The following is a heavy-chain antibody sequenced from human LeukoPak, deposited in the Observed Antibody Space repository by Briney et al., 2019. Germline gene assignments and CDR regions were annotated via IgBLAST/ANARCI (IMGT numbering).Heavy chain of an antibody. D-gene: IGHD3-9*01. J-gene: IGHJ4*02. CDR2: ISWNSGSI. CDR3: AKDISYDILTGYPDY. Sequence: GGSLRLSCAASGFTFDDYAMHWVRQAPGKGLEWVSGISWNSGSIGYADSVKGRFTISRDNAKNSLYLQMNSLRAEDTALHYCAKDISYDILTGYPDYWGQGTLVTVSS. V-gene: IGHV3-9*01. CDR1: GFTFDDYA.